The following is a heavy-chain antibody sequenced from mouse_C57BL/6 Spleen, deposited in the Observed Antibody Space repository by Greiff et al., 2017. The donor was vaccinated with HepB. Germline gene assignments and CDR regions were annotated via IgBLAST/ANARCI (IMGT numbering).Heavy chain of an antibody. CDR3: ARHENYDYEAWFAY. J-gene: IGHJ3*01. CDR2: ISSGGSYT. V-gene: IGHV5-6*01. CDR1: GFTFSSYG. Sequence: EVKVVESGGDLVKPGGSLKLSCAASGFTFSSYGMSWVRQTPDKRLEWVATISSGGSYTYYPDSVKGRFTISRDNAKNTLYLQMNSLKSEDTAMYYCARHENYDYEAWFAYWGQGTLVTVSA. D-gene: IGHD2-4*01.